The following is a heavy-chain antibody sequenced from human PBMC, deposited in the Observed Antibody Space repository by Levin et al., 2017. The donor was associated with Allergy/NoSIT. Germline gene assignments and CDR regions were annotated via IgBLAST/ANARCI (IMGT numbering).Heavy chain of an antibody. J-gene: IGHJ4*02. Sequence: GSLRLSCGVYDGSFSGYYWSWIRQPPGKGLEWIGEINHSGSTNYNPSLKSRVTMSVDTSKNQFSLKLSCVTAADTAVYYCARAQAEDGYRQIPYWGQGTLVTVSS. V-gene: IGHV4-34*01. CDR2: INHSGST. D-gene: IGHD5-24*01. CDR3: ARAQAEDGYRQIPY. CDR1: DGSFSGYY.